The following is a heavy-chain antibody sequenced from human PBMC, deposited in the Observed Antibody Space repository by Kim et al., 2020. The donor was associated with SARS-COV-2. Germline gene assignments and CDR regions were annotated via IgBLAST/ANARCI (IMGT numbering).Heavy chain of an antibody. V-gene: IGHV4-59*01. D-gene: IGHD6-13*01. Sequence: SETLSLTCTVSGGSTSGYYWSWIRQPPGEGLEWIGYIYYSGSTNYNPSLKSRVTISIDTSKNQFSLKVRSVTAADTAAYYCARGHRAGAGHLDSWGQGALGTVSS. CDR1: GGSTSGYY. CDR3: ARGHRAGAGHLDS. CDR2: IYYSGST. J-gene: IGHJ4*02.